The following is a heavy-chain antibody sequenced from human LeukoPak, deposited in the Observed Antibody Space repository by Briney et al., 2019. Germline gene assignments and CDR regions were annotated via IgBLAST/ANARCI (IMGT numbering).Heavy chain of an antibody. D-gene: IGHD2-2*01. CDR1: GGSISSGSYY. J-gene: IGHJ5*02. CDR2: IYTSGST. V-gene: IGHV4-61*02. Sequence: PSETLSLTCTVSGGSISSGSYYWSWIRQPAGKGLEWIGRIYTSGSTNYNPSLKSRVTISVDTSKNQFSLKLSSVTAADTAVYYCAREAIVVVPAAISGGNWFDPWGQGTLVTVSS. CDR3: AREAIVVVPAAISGGNWFDP.